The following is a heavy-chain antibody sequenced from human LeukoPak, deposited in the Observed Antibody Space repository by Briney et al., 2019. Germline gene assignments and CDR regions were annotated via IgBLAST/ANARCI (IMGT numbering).Heavy chain of an antibody. D-gene: IGHD3-10*01. CDR3: ARLWFGELTNWFDP. CDR1: GYSFINYW. V-gene: IGHV5-10-1*01. Sequence: GESLRISCKVSGYSFINYWISWVRQMPAKGLEWMGRIDPSDSYTNYSPSFQGHVTISADKSISTAYLQWSSLKASDTAMYYCARLWFGELTNWFDPWGQGTLVTVSS. J-gene: IGHJ5*02. CDR2: IDPSDSYT.